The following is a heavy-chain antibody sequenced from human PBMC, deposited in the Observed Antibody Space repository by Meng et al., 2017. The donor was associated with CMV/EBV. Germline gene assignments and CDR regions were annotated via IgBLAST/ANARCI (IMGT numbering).Heavy chain of an antibody. CDR2: INPNSGGT. V-gene: IGHV1-2*02. CDR1: GYTFTGYY. J-gene: IGHJ4*02. D-gene: IGHD6-6*01. CDR3: ARVREYSSSSEFDY. Sequence: ASVKVSCKASGYTFTGYYMHWVRQAPGQGLEWMGWINPNSGGTNYAQKFQGRVAMTRDTSISTAYIELSRLRSDDTAVYYCARVREYSSSSEFDYWGQGTLVTVSS.